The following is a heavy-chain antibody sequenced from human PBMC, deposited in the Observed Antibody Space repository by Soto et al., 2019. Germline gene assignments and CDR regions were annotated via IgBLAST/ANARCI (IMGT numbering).Heavy chain of an antibody. CDR2: INHSGST. J-gene: IGHJ5*02. CDR3: ARGAIMTYYDFWSGYQYNWFDP. CDR1: GGSFSGYY. D-gene: IGHD3-3*01. V-gene: IGHV4-34*01. Sequence: SETLSLTCAVYGGSFSGYYWSWSRQPPGKGLEWIGEINHSGSTNYNPSLKSRVTISVDTSKNQFSLKLSSVTAADTAVYYCARGAIMTYYDFWSGYQYNWFDPWGQGTLVTVSS.